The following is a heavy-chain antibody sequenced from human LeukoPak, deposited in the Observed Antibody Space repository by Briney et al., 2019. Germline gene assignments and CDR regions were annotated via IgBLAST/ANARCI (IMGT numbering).Heavy chain of an antibody. Sequence: ASVKVSCKASGYTFTGYYMHWVRQAPGQGLEWMGWINPNSGGTNYAQKFQGWVTMTRDTFISTAYMELSRLRSDDTAVYYCARVPRYPLITMVRRNYGMDVWGQGTTVTVSS. CDR1: GYTFTGYY. CDR3: ARVPRYPLITMVRRNYGMDV. J-gene: IGHJ6*02. V-gene: IGHV1-2*04. D-gene: IGHD3-10*01. CDR2: INPNSGGT.